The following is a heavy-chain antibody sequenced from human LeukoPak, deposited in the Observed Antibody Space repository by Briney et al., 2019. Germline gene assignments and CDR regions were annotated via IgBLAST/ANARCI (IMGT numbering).Heavy chain of an antibody. V-gene: IGHV3-33*01. J-gene: IGHJ4*02. D-gene: IGHD3-10*01. CDR1: GFTFSSYG. CDR2: IWYDGSNK. CDR3: ARVRYYGSGSAPLDY. Sequence: GGSLRLSCAASGFTFSSYGMHWVRQAPGKGLEWVAVIWYDGSNKYYADSVKGRFTISRDNSKNTLYLQMNSLRAEDTAVYYCARVRYYGSGSAPLDYWGQGTLVTVSS.